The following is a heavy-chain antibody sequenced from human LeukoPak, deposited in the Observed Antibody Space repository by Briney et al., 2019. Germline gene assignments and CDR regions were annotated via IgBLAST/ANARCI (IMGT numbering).Heavy chain of an antibody. CDR2: IIPIFGTA. CDR3: ATRRDTHCSSSTSCYYYFDY. D-gene: IGHD2-2*01. J-gene: IGHJ4*02. Sequence: SVKVSCKASGGTFSSYAISWLRQAPGQGLERMGGIIPIFGTANYAQKFQGRVTITTDESTSTAYMELSSLRSEDTAVYYCATRRDTHCSSSTSCYYYFDYWGQGTLVTVSS. CDR1: GGTFSSYA. V-gene: IGHV1-69*05.